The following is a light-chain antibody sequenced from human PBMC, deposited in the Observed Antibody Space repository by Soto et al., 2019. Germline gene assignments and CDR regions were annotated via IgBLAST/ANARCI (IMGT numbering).Light chain of an antibody. V-gene: IGKV1-39*01. J-gene: IGKJ5*01. CDR1: QSSYIY. CDR2: AAS. CDR3: QQSYSSIT. Sequence: DIHLSPSPCSLPASICDRVSITCRASQSSYIYLNWYQQKPGKAPKLLIYAASSLQRGVPSTCSGGGAGTDFTLTISSLQPEDFATYYCQQSYSSITFGLGTRLEIK.